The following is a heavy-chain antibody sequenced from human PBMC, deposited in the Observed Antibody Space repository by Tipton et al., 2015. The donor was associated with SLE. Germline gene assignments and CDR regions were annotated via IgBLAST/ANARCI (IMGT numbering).Heavy chain of an antibody. J-gene: IGHJ4*02. CDR2: ISYSGSP. CDR1: GGSISSDDYY. CDR3: ARGGVGGYDFFAF. D-gene: IGHD5-12*01. Sequence: TLSLTCTVSGGSISSDDYYWTWIRQHPGKGLEWIGHISYSGSPYYNPTLRSRVTISVDTSKNHFSLKLSPVTAADTAVYYCARGGVGGYDFFAFWGPGTLVTVAS. V-gene: IGHV4-31*03.